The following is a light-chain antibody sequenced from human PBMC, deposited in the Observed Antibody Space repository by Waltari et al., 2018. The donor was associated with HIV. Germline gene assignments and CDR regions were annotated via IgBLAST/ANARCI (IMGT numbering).Light chain of an antibody. CDR2: EVS. Sequence: QSALTQPASVSGSPGQSITISCTGASSDVGRSNYVSWYQQYPGKAPKLIIYEVSSRPSGVSNRFSASKSGNTASLPISGLLAEDEADYYCCSYTSSDSYVFGTGTKVTVL. CDR3: CSYTSSDSYV. CDR1: SSDVGRSNY. V-gene: IGLV2-14*01. J-gene: IGLJ1*01.